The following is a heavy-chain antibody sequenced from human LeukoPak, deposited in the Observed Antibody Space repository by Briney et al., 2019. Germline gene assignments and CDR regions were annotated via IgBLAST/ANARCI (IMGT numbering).Heavy chain of an antibody. CDR3: ASSYGDYDY. V-gene: IGHV4-61*01. D-gene: IGHD4-17*01. CDR1: GGSVSSGSYY. Sequence: SETLSLTCTVSGGSVSSGSYYWSWIRQPPGKGLEWIGYIYYSGSTNYNPSLKSRVTISVDTSKNQFSLKLSSVTAADTAVYYCASSYGDYDYWGQGTLVTASS. CDR2: IYYSGST. J-gene: IGHJ4*02.